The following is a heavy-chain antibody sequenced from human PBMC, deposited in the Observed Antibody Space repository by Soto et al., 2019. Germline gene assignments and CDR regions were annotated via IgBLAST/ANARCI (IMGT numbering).Heavy chain of an antibody. V-gene: IGHV3-30*18. Sequence: QVQLVESGGGVVQPGRSLRLSCAASGFTFSSYGMHWVRQAPGKGLEWVAVISYDGRNKYYADPVKGRFTISRDNSKNTLYLQMNSLRAEDTAVYYGAKDGHGDYAISHQSYYYGMDVWGQGTTVTVSS. CDR3: AKDGHGDYAISHQSYYYGMDV. D-gene: IGHD4-17*01. J-gene: IGHJ6*02. CDR1: GFTFSSYG. CDR2: ISYDGRNK.